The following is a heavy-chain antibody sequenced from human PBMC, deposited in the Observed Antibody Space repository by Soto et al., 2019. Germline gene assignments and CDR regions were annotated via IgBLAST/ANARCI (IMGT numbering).Heavy chain of an antibody. CDR1: GGSISSYY. CDR2: IYYSGST. CDR3: ARHVGYCSGGSCYSKGYYYYMGV. Sequence: PSETLSLTCTVSGGSISSYYWSWIRQPPGKGLEWIGYIYYSGSTNYNPSLKSRVTISVDTSKNQFSLKLSSVTAADTAVYYCARHVGYCSGGSCYSKGYYYYMGVWGKGTTVTVSS. V-gene: IGHV4-59*08. J-gene: IGHJ6*03. D-gene: IGHD2-15*01.